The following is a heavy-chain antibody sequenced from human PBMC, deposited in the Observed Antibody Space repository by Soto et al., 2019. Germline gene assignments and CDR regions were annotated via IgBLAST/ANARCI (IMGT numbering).Heavy chain of an antibody. Sequence: EVQLVESGGGLVQPGGSRRLSCAASGFTFSDYWMHWFRQAPGKGLVWVSRIRGDGSSTSHADSVKGRLTSSRDNAKDTLYLQMTSLTVEDTAIYYCARVAVAAPRSWYFDLWGRGTLVTVSS. D-gene: IGHD6-13*01. CDR3: ARVAVAAPRSWYFDL. CDR2: IRGDGSST. V-gene: IGHV3-74*01. J-gene: IGHJ2*01. CDR1: GFTFSDYW.